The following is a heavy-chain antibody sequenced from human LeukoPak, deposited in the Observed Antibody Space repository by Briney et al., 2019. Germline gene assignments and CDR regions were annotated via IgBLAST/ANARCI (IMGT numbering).Heavy chain of an antibody. J-gene: IGHJ4*02. D-gene: IGHD2-2*01. Sequence: PSETLSLTCTVSGGSISSYYWSWLRQPPGKGLEWIGCIYYSGSTNYNPSLKSRVIISVDTSKNQFSLKLSSVTAADTAVYYCARMGLILPAEFDYWGQGTLVTVSS. CDR1: GGSISSYY. CDR3: ARMGLILPAEFDY. CDR2: IYYSGST. V-gene: IGHV4-59*01.